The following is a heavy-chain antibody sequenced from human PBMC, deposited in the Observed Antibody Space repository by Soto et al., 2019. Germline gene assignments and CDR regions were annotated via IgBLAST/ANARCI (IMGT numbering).Heavy chain of an antibody. CDR2: ISSSSSYI. CDR3: ARAVVVPAALYYFDY. D-gene: IGHD2-2*01. J-gene: IGHJ4*02. CDR1: GFPFSSYS. Sequence: GGSLSLSCAASGFPFSSYSMNWVRQAPGKGLEWVSSISSSSSYIYYADSVKGRFTISRDNAKNSLYLQMNSLRAEDTAVYYCARAVVVPAALYYFDYWGQGTLVTVSS. V-gene: IGHV3-21*01.